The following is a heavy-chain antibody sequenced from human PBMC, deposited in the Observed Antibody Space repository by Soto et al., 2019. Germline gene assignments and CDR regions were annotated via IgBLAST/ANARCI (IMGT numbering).Heavy chain of an antibody. CDR1: GGSISSYY. D-gene: IGHD6-13*01. J-gene: IGHJ6*04. CDR2: IYYSGST. V-gene: IGHV4-59*01. CDR3: ARDQGSSSSWGYDYGIDV. Sequence: SEALSLTCTVSGGSISSYYWSWIRQPPGKGLEWIGYIYYSGSTNYNPSLKSRVTISVDTSKNQFSLKLSSVTAADTAVYYCARDQGSSSSWGYDYGIDVWSEWTPVTVSS.